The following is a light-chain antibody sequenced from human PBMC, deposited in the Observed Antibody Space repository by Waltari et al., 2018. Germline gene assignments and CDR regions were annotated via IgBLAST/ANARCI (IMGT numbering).Light chain of an antibody. CDR1: QGISND. Sequence: DIQMTQSPSSLSASVGDRVTITCRASQGISNDLAWYQQKPGETPKLLIYEASSLQSGIPSRFSGSGSGTGFTLTISSLQSEDFATYYCQHYYGTPYSFGQGTKVEIK. CDR3: QHYYGTPYS. V-gene: IGKV1-NL1*01. J-gene: IGKJ2*03. CDR2: EAS.